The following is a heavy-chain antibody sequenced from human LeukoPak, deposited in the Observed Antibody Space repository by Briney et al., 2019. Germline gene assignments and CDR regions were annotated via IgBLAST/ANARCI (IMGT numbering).Heavy chain of an antibody. CDR3: ARAHFDTGPRGLYYYYGMDV. Sequence: ASVKVSCKASGYTFTGYYMHWVRQAPGQGLEWMGWINPNSGGTNYAQKFQGRVTMTRDTSISTAYMELSRLRSDDTAVYYYARAHFDTGPRGLYYYYGMDVWGQGTTVTVSS. D-gene: IGHD3-9*01. V-gene: IGHV1-2*02. CDR2: INPNSGGT. J-gene: IGHJ6*02. CDR1: GYTFTGYY.